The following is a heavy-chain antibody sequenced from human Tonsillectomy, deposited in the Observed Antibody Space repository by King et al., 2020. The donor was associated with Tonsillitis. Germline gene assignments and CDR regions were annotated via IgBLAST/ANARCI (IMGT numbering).Heavy chain of an antibody. CDR1: GFTLSSYW. D-gene: IGHD2/OR15-2a*01. Sequence: VQLVESGGGLVQPGGSLRLSCAASGFTLSSYWMNWVRQAPGKGLEWVANIKQDGSEKYYVDSVKGRFTISRDNAKNSLYLQMNSLRAEDTAVYYCARDFFPASAFDYWGQGTLVTVSS. CDR3: ARDFFPASAFDY. CDR2: IKQDGSEK. V-gene: IGHV3-7*03. J-gene: IGHJ4*02.